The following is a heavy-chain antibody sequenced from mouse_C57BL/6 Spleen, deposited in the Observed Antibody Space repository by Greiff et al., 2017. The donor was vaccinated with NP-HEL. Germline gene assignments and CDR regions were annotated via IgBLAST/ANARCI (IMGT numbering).Heavy chain of an antibody. Sequence: QVQLQQSGTELVKPGASVKLSCKASGYTFTSYWMHWVKQRPGQGLEWIGNINPSNGGTNYNEKFKSKATLTVDKSSSTAYMQLRSLTSEDSAVYYCARSDGYYVPFDYWGQGTTLTVSS. D-gene: IGHD2-3*01. J-gene: IGHJ2*01. V-gene: IGHV1-53*01. CDR1: GYTFTSYW. CDR3: ARSDGYYVPFDY. CDR2: INPSNGGT.